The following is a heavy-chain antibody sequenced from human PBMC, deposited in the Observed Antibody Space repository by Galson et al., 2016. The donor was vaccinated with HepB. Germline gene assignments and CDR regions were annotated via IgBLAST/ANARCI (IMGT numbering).Heavy chain of an antibody. Sequence: SVKVSCKASGYSFTGYGISWVRQAPGQGLEWVGWISTYIRSTKYAQKLQGRVIITTDTSTSTAYMELRGLRSDDTAIYYCARTWSRSTTGARRSRSYYFDNWGQGTRITVTS. D-gene: IGHD6-6*01. CDR1: GYSFTGYG. V-gene: IGHV1-18*01. CDR3: ARTWSRSTTGARRSRSYYFDN. J-gene: IGHJ4*02. CDR2: ISTYIRST.